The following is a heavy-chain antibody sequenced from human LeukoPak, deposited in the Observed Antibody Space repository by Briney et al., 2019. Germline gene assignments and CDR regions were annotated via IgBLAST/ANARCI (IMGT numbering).Heavy chain of an antibody. J-gene: IGHJ6*02. V-gene: IGHV1-18*01. D-gene: IGHD5-12*01. CDR1: GYTFTSYG. Sequence: ASVKVSCKASGYTFTSYGISWVRQAPGQGLEWTGWISAYNGNTNYAQKLEGRVTMTTDTSTSTAYMELRSLRSDDTAVYYCARGGSRGYDYQVYGMDVWGQGTTVTVSS. CDR2: ISAYNGNT. CDR3: ARGGSRGYDYQVYGMDV.